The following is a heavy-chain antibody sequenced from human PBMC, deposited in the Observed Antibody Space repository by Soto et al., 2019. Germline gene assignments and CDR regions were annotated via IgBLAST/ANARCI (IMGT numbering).Heavy chain of an antibody. V-gene: IGHV3-21*01. Sequence: EVQLVESGGGLVKPGGSLRLSCAASGFTFSSYSMNWVRQAPGKGLEWVSSISSSSSYIYYADSVKGRLTISRDNAKNSLYLQMNSLRADDTAVYYCAREIGGSYYDYYYYGMDVWGQGTTVTVS. CDR1: GFTFSSYS. CDR2: ISSSSSYI. D-gene: IGHD1-26*01. J-gene: IGHJ6*02. CDR3: AREIGGSYYDYYYYGMDV.